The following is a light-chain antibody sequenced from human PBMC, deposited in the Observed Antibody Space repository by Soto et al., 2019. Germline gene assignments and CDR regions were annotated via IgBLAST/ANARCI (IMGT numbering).Light chain of an antibody. J-gene: IGKJ2*01. V-gene: IGKV3-15*01. CDR2: AVS. CDR1: RNIGGK. CDR3: QQYDNWPQYT. Sequence: IVMTQSPATLSVPPGERATLFCRASRNIGGKLAWFQQKPGQAPTLLMYAVSTRAAGVPPRFSGSGSGTEFTLPISSLQSEDFAVYYCQQYDNWPQYTFGQGTKLEIK.